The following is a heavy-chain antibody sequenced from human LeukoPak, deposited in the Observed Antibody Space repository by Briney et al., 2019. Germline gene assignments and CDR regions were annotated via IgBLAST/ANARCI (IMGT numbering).Heavy chain of an antibody. J-gene: IGHJ4*02. Sequence: GGSLRLSCAASGFTFSSYSMNWVRQAPGKGLEWVSSISSSSSYIYYADSVKGRFTISRDNAENSLYLQMNSLRAEDTAVYYRARDLVVATIEFDYWGQGTLVTVSS. CDR3: ARDLVVATIEFDY. V-gene: IGHV3-21*01. CDR2: ISSSSSYI. D-gene: IGHD5-12*01. CDR1: GFTFSSYS.